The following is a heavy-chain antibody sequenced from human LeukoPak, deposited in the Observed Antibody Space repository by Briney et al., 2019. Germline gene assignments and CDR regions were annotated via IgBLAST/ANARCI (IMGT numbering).Heavy chain of an antibody. D-gene: IGHD3-16*02. V-gene: IGHV3-66*01. J-gene: IGHJ4*02. CDR3: AAPPYITFGGVIVDDY. CDR2: IYSEGST. Sequence: GGSLRLSCEASGFTVSNNYSSWVRQAPGKGLEWVSVIYSEGSTYYADSVKGRFTISRDNSKNTLYLQMNSLRAEDTAAYYCAAPPYITFGGVIVDDYWGQGTLVTVSS. CDR1: GFTVSNNY.